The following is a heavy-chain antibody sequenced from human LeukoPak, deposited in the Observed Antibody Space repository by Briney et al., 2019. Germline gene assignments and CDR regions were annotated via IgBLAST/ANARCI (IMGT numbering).Heavy chain of an antibody. CDR1: GYIFTKYV. V-gene: IGHV1-3*01. CDR2: IKAGNGYT. Sequence: ASVKVSCKAYGYIFTKYVVHWVRQAPGQRPEWMGWIKAGNGYTKYSQNFQDRLTITRDTSASTVYMELSSLTSEDTALYYCARDDCGDTCYPGGYWGQGTLVTVSS. J-gene: IGHJ4*02. D-gene: IGHD2-21*01. CDR3: ARDDCGDTCYPGGY.